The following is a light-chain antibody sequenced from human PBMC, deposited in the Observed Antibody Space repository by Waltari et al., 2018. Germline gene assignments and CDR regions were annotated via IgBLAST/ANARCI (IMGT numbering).Light chain of an antibody. CDR3: SSYAGTDNFVV. J-gene: IGLJ2*01. V-gene: IGLV2-8*01. CDR2: EVN. Sequence: QSALTQPPSASGSPGQSVTISCTGTSIYVGASDYVSWYQHHPDKAPKPIIFEVNKWPSGVPDRFSGSKSGNTASLTVSGLQAEDEADYYCSSYAGTDNFVVFGGGTKLTVL. CDR1: SIYVGASDY.